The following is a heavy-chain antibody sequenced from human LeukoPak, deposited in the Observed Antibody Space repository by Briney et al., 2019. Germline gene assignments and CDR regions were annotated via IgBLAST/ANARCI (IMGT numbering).Heavy chain of an antibody. V-gene: IGHV3-7*01. CDR3: ARAGYCTSNSCYSPNFYYMDV. Sequence: GGSLRLSCAASGFTFRSYRMSWVRQAPGKGLEWVANIKEDANEEYYVDSVRGRFIISRENAKNSLFLQMYSLRADDTAVYYCARAGYCTSNSCYSPNFYYMDVWGKGTTVAVSS. D-gene: IGHD2-2*01. J-gene: IGHJ6*03. CDR1: GFTFRSYR. CDR2: IKEDANEE.